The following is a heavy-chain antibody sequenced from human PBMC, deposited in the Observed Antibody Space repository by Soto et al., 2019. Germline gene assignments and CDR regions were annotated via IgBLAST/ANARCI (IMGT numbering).Heavy chain of an antibody. V-gene: IGHV1-18*01. J-gene: IGHJ4*02. CDR3: ARDGSSSWPNFDY. Sequence: QVQLVQSGAEVKKPGASVKVSCKASGYTFSNYGISWVRQAPGQGLEWMGWISGYNGNTHYAQKFQGRVTMTTDTSTSTAYMELRSLSSDDTAMFYCARDGSSSWPNFDYWGQGTLVTVSS. CDR2: ISGYNGNT. CDR1: GYTFSNYG. D-gene: IGHD6-13*01.